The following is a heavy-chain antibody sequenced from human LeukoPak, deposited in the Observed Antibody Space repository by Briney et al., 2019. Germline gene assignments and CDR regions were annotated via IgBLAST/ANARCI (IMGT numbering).Heavy chain of an antibody. Sequence: RGSLRLSCAASGFTVSSYWMHWVRQAPGKGLVWVSRINSDGSSISYADSVKGRFTISRDNAKNTLYLQMNSLRAEDTAVYYCARDPGYSYGDYYFDYWGQGTLVTVS. V-gene: IGHV3-74*01. J-gene: IGHJ4*02. D-gene: IGHD5-18*01. CDR3: ARDPGYSYGDYYFDY. CDR1: GFTVSSYW. CDR2: INSDGSSI.